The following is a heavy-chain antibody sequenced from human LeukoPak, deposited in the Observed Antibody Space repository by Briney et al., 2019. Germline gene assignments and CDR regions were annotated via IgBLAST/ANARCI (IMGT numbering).Heavy chain of an antibody. CDR1: GGSISSGSYY. CDR3: AGATDYGDYLDY. Sequence: SETLSLTCTVSGGSISSGSYYWSWIRQPAGKGLEWIGRIYTSGSTNYNPSLKSRVTISVDTSKNQFSLKLSSVTAADTAVYYCAGATDYGDYLDYWGQGTLVTVSS. J-gene: IGHJ4*02. CDR2: IYTSGST. D-gene: IGHD4-17*01. V-gene: IGHV4-61*02.